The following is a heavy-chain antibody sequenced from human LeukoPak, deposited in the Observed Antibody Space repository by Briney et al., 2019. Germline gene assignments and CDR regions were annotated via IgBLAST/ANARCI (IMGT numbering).Heavy chain of an antibody. Sequence: ASVKVSCKASGYTFTSYAMHWVRQAPGQRLEWMGWINAGNGNTKYSQKFQGRVTITRDTSASTAYVELSSLRSEDTAVYYCAREDTMVRVGFDYWGQGTLVTVSS. J-gene: IGHJ4*02. D-gene: IGHD3-10*01. CDR1: GYTFTSYA. CDR2: INAGNGNT. V-gene: IGHV1-3*01. CDR3: AREDTMVRVGFDY.